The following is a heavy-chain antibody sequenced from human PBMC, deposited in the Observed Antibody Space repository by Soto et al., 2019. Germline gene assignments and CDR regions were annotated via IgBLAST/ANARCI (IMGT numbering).Heavy chain of an antibody. D-gene: IGHD5-12*01. CDR2: IWYVGSNK. J-gene: IGHJ4*02. CDR1: GFTFSSYG. Sequence: QVQLVESGGGVVQPGRSLRLSCAASGFTFSSYGMHWVRQAPGKGLEWVAVIWYVGSNKYYADSVKGRFTISRDNSKNTLSLQMNSLRAEDTDVYYCARWTADGYNYAKGPFDYWGQGTLVTVSS. CDR3: ARWTADGYNYAKGPFDY. V-gene: IGHV3-33*01.